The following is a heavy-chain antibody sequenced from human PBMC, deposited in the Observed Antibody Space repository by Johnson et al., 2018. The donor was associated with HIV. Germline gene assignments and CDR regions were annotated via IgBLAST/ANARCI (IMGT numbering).Heavy chain of an antibody. D-gene: IGHD3-3*01. CDR3: ARDCRTVWYYDFWSGYPNDAFDI. J-gene: IGHJ3*02. CDR2: INWNGGST. Sequence: EVQLVESGGGVVRPGGSLRLSCAASGFTFDDYGMSWVRHAPGKGLEWVSGINWNGGSTGYADSVKGRFTISRDNARNSLYLQMNSLRAEDTAVYYCARDCRTVWYYDFWSGYPNDAFDIWGQGTMVTVSS. V-gene: IGHV3-20*04. CDR1: GFTFDDYG.